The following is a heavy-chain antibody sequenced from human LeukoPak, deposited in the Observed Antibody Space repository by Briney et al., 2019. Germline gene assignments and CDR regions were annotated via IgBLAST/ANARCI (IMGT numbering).Heavy chain of an antibody. CDR2: ISYDGSNK. CDR3: ARWGGYEYYFDY. Sequence: GRSLRLSCAASGFTFSSYAMHWVRQAPGKGLEWVAVISYDGSNKYYADSVKGRFTISRDNSKNTLYLQMNSLRAEDTAVYYCARWGGYEYYFDYWGQGTLVTVSS. J-gene: IGHJ4*02. CDR1: GFTFSSYA. D-gene: IGHD5-12*01. V-gene: IGHV3-30-3*01.